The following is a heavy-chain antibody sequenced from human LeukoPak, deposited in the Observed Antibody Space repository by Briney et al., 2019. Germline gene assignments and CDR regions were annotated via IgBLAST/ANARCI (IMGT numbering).Heavy chain of an antibody. J-gene: IGHJ3*01. CDR1: GFTFSRYA. CDR3: ARDRRPDAFDV. Sequence: PGGSLRLSCAASGFTFSRYAMTWVRQAPGKGLEWVSVISGSGGITDYADSVKGRCTISRDNSKNTLNLQMNSLRAEDTAVYYCARDRRPDAFDVWGQGTVVTVSS. CDR2: ISGSGGIT. V-gene: IGHV3-23*01.